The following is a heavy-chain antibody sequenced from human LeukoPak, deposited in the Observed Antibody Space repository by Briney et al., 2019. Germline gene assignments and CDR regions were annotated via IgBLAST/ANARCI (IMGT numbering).Heavy chain of an antibody. CDR1: GYTFTGYY. V-gene: IGHV1-2*06. J-gene: IGHJ4*02. D-gene: IGHD3-22*01. CDR2: LNPNSGGT. CDR3: ARAAYTLGGGYYPDDY. Sequence: ASVKVSCKASGYTFTGYYMHWVRQAPGQELEWMGRLNPNSGGTNYAQKFQGRVTMTRDTSISTAYMELSRLRSDDTAVYYCARAAYTLGGGYYPDDYWGQGTLVTVSS.